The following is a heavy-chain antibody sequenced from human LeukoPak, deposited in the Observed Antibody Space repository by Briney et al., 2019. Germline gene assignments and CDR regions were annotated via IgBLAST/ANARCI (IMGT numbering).Heavy chain of an antibody. CDR1: EFAFSSYW. CDR2: IKQDGSAR. CDR3: ATYCGGDCYSPQDASDN. V-gene: IGHV3-7*05. J-gene: IGHJ3*02. Sequence: GGSLRLSCVVSEFAFSSYWMTWVRQAPGKGLEWVANIKQDGSARYYADSVKGRFTISRDNAKNSLYLQMNSLRAEDTAMYYCATYCGGDCYSPQDASDNWGQGTMVTVSS. D-gene: IGHD2-21*02.